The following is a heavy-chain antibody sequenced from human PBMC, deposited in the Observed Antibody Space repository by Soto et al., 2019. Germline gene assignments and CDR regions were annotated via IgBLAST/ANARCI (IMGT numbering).Heavy chain of an antibody. CDR2: IYSGGST. V-gene: IGHV3-66*04. CDR3: ARLGYTVTSIYHEGDDVGAFDI. D-gene: IGHD4-4*01. J-gene: IGHJ3*02. Sequence: GGSLRLSCAASGFTVSSNYMSWVRQAPGKGLEWVSVIYSGGSTYYADSVKGRFTISRDNSKNTLYLQMNSLRAEDTAVYYCARLGYTVTSIYHEGDDVGAFDIWGQGTMVTVSS. CDR1: GFTVSSNY.